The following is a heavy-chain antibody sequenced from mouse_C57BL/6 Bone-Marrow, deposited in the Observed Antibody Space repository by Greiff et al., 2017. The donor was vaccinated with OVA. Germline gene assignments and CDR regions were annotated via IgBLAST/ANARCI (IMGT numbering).Heavy chain of an antibody. Sequence: QVQLQQPGAELVMPGASVKLSCKASGYTFTSYWMHWVKQRPGQGLEWIGEIDPSDSYTNYNQKFKGKSTLTVDKSSSTAYMQLSSLTSEDSAVYYGARGGFYYYGSSSWFAYWGQGTLVTVSA. J-gene: IGHJ3*01. D-gene: IGHD1-1*01. V-gene: IGHV1-69*01. CDR2: IDPSDSYT. CDR3: ARGGFYYYGSSSWFAY. CDR1: GYTFTSYW.